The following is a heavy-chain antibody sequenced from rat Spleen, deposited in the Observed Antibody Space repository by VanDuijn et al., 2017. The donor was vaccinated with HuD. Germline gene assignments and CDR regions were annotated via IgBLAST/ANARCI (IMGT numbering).Heavy chain of an antibody. CDR2: VWGDGDT. J-gene: IGHJ4*01. CDR3: ARSVMYTTDYYYVRGMDA. Sequence: QVQLKESGPGLVQPSQTLSLTCTVSGFSLTSYHVHWVRQPPGKGREWMGVVWGDGDTSYNSGLKSRLTITRDTSKSQVFLKMDSLQTEDTATLYCARSVMYTTDYYYVRGMDAWGQGASVTVSS. V-gene: IGHV2-32*01. CDR1: GFSLTSYH. D-gene: IGHD1-6*01.